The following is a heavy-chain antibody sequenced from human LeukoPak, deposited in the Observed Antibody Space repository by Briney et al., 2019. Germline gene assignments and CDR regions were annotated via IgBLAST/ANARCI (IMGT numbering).Heavy chain of an antibody. J-gene: IGHJ4*02. V-gene: IGHV4-34*01. Sequence: SETLSLTCAVYGGSFSGYYWSWIRQPPGKGLEWIGEINHSGSTNYNPSLKSRVTISVDTSKNQFSLKLSSVTAADTAVYYCARGLTEKSRIDYWGQGTLVTVSS. D-gene: IGHD3-9*01. CDR1: GGSFSGYY. CDR3: ARGLTEKSRIDY. CDR2: INHSGST.